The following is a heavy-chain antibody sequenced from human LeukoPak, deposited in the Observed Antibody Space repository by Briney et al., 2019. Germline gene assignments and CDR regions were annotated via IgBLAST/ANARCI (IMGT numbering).Heavy chain of an antibody. CDR1: GFTFSNAW. CDR2: KSKTAGGTR. J-gene: IGHJ4*02. D-gene: IGHD3-22*01. Sequence: KPGGSLRLSCAASGFTFSNAWMIKSKTAGGTRDYAAPVKVRFIISRDDSRNTLYLQMNSLKTEDTAVYYCSTADYYDSNGYYTHERGRGYFDFWGQGTLVTVSS. CDR3: STADYYDSNGYYTHERGRGYFDF. V-gene: IGHV3-15*01.